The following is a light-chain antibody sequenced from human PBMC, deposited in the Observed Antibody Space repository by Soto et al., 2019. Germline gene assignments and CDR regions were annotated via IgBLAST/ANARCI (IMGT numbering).Light chain of an antibody. V-gene: IGKV1-8*01. CDR1: QDINSW. CDR3: QQYYSYPLP. CDR2: AAS. J-gene: IGKJ1*01. Sequence: GDRFTITCPASQDINSWLAWYQQKPGKAPKLLIYAASTLQSGVPSRFSGSGSGTDFTLTISCLQSEDFATYYCQQYYSYPLPFGQGTKVDNK.